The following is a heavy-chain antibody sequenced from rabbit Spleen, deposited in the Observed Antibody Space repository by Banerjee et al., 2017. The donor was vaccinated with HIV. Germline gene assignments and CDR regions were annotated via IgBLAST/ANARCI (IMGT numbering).Heavy chain of an antibody. CDR3: ARDLYAAGVNFYFKL. CDR2: IDPVFGST. D-gene: IGHD4-2*01. Sequence: QLVESRGGLVKPGGSLKLSCTASRFPFSDKAVMCWVRQAPGKGLEWIGYIDPVFGSTYYASWVNGRFTISSHNAQNTLYLQLNSLTAADTATYFCARDLYAAGVNFYFKLWGPGTLVTVS. J-gene: IGHJ4*01. V-gene: IGHV1S7*01. CDR1: RFPFSDKA.